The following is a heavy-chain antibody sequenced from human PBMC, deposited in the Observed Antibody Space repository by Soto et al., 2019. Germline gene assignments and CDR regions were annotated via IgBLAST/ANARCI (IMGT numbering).Heavy chain of an antibody. V-gene: IGHV4-59*01. D-gene: IGHD6-6*01. J-gene: IGHJ6*03. CDR1: GGSISSYY. Sequence: QVQLQESGPGLVKPSETLSLTCTVSGGSISSYYWSWIRQPPGKGLEWIGYIYYSGSTNYNPSLKSRVTISVDTSKKQFSLKLSSVTAADTAVYYCARDSAHSSSGYYYYYMDVWGKGTTVTVSS. CDR3: ARDSAHSSSGYYYYYMDV. CDR2: IYYSGST.